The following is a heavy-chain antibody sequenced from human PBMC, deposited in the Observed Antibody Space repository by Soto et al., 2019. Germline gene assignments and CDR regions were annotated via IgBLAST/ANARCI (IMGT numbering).Heavy chain of an antibody. Sequence: EVQLLESGGGLVQPGGSLRLSCAASGFTFSSYAMSWVRQAPGKGLEWVSAISGSGGSTYYADSVKGRFTISRDNSKNTLYLQMNSLRAEDTAVYYCAKDIEDYGGNSNYFDYWGQGTLVTVSS. V-gene: IGHV3-23*01. CDR1: GFTFSSYA. J-gene: IGHJ4*02. CDR3: AKDIEDYGGNSNYFDY. D-gene: IGHD4-17*01. CDR2: ISGSGGST.